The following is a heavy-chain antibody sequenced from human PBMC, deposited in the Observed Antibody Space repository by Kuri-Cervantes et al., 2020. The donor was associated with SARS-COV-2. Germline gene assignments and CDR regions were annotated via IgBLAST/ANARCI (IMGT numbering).Heavy chain of an antibody. J-gene: IGHJ6*03. CDR2: INPNSGGT. D-gene: IGHD6-6*01. Sequence: ASVKVSCKASGYTFTGYCMHWVRQAPGQGLEWMGWINPNSGGTNYAQKFQGRVTMTRDTSISTAYMELSSLRSEDTAVYYCARAPTWGSSNYNYYYMDVWGKGTTVTVSS. CDR1: GYTFTGYC. CDR3: ARAPTWGSSNYNYYYMDV. V-gene: IGHV1-2*02.